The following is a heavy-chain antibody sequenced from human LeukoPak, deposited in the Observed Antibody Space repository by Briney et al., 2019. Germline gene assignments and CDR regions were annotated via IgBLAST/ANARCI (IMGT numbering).Heavy chain of an antibody. CDR3: ARLQSRDIVALGYAFQI. J-gene: IGHJ3*02. V-gene: IGHV1-2*02. D-gene: IGHD5-12*01. Sequence: ASVKVSCKASGYTFTDYYMHWVRQAPGQGLEWMGWINPNSGGTNYAQKFQGRVTMTRDTSISTAYMELSRLRSDDTAVYYCARLQSRDIVALGYAFQIWGQGTVVAVSS. CDR1: GYTFTDYY. CDR2: INPNSGGT.